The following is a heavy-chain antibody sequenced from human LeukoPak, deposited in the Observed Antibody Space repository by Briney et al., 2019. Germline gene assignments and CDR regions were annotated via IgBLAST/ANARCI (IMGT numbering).Heavy chain of an antibody. CDR3: AKEGYCSGGSCYTHYYYYYYMVV. Sequence: PGGSLRLSRAASGFTFSSYGMHWVRQAPGKGLEWVAVIWYDGSNKYYADSVKGRFTISRYNSKNTLYLQMNSLRAEDTAVYYCAKEGYCSGGSCYTHYYYYYYMVVWGKGTTVTVSS. CDR2: IWYDGSNK. J-gene: IGHJ6*03. D-gene: IGHD2-15*01. V-gene: IGHV3-33*06. CDR1: GFTFSSYG.